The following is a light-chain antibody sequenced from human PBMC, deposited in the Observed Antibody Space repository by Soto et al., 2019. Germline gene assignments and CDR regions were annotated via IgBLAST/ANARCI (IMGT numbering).Light chain of an antibody. CDR3: QQYYNSPYT. CDR1: QSVRSSH. CDR2: GAS. Sequence: EIVLTQSPGTLSLSPGERATLSCRASQSVRSSHLAWYQQMPGQAPRLLIYGASNRATGIPDRFSGSGSGTDFTLTISSLQAEDVAVYYCQQYYNSPYTFGQGTKLEIK. V-gene: IGKV3-20*01. J-gene: IGKJ2*01.